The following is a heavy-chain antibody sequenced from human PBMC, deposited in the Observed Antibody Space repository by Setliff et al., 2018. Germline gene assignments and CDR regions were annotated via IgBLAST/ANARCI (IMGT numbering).Heavy chain of an antibody. Sequence: ASVKVSCKASGYTFSHSGITWVRQAPGQGLEWMGWISAYTGNTNYAPKLQGRVTMTTDASTSTAYMELRGLTSDDTAVYYCSRLVRYCTTTTCQSVPGAEVWGQGTLVTVSS. D-gene: IGHD2-8*01. CDR2: ISAYTGNT. V-gene: IGHV1-18*01. J-gene: IGHJ4*02. CDR1: GYTFSHSG. CDR3: SRLVRYCTTTTCQSVPGAEV.